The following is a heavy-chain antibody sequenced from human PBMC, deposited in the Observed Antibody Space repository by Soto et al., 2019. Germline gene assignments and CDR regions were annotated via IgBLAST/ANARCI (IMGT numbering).Heavy chain of an antibody. V-gene: IGHV3-9*01. CDR2: INWNSGSI. Sequence: EVQLVESGGGLVQPGRSLRLSCAASGFTFDDYAMHWVRQVPGKGLEWVSGINWNSGSIGYGDSVKGRFAISRANAKNSLHLQMNSLSAGDTAFYYCVKDESINWYSGHFRHWGQGTLVTVSS. J-gene: IGHJ1*01. CDR3: VKDESINWYSGHFRH. D-gene: IGHD6-13*01. CDR1: GFTFDDYA.